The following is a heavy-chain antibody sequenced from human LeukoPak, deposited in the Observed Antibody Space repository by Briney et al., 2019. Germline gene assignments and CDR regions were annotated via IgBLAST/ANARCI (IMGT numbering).Heavy chain of an antibody. D-gene: IGHD3-22*01. Sequence: KPGGSLRLSCAASGLTFSDYYMSWIRQAPGKGLEWVSYISSSGTTIYCADSVKGRFTISRDNAKNSLYLQMNSLRAEDTAVYFCARRGSSGCLDYWGQGTLVTVSS. J-gene: IGHJ4*02. CDR1: GLTFSDYY. V-gene: IGHV3-11*01. CDR3: ARRGSSGCLDY. CDR2: ISSSGTTI.